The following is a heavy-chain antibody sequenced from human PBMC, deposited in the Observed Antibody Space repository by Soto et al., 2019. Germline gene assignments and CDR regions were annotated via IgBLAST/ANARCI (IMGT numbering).Heavy chain of an antibody. J-gene: IGHJ6*02. Sequence: PGGSLRLSCAASGFTFSSYGMHWVRQAPGKGLEWVAVIWYDGSNKYYADSVKGRFTISRDNSKNTLYLQMNSLRAEDTAVYYCATANCSSTSCSYRYYYYGMDVWGQGTTVTVSS. CDR1: GFTFSSYG. D-gene: IGHD2-2*01. V-gene: IGHV3-33*01. CDR2: IWYDGSNK. CDR3: ATANCSSTSCSYRYYYYGMDV.